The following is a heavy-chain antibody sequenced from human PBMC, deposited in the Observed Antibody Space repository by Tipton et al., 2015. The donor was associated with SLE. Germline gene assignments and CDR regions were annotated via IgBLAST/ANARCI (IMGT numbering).Heavy chain of an antibody. Sequence: TLSLTCPVSGYSISSGYYWGWIRQPPGKGLEWIGSIYYSGSTYYNPSLKSRVTISVDTSKHQFSLKMSSVTAADTAVYYCARDIVVVPAAGPSFDYWGQGTLVTVAS. J-gene: IGHJ4*02. CDR2: IYYSGST. D-gene: IGHD2-2*01. CDR3: ARDIVVVPAAGPSFDY. V-gene: IGHV4-38-2*02. CDR1: GYSISSGYY.